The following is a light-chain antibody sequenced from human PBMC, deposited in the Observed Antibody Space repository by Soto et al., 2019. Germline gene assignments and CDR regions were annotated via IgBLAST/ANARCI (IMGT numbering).Light chain of an antibody. CDR3: QQYNNWPPT. V-gene: IGKV3-15*01. Sequence: ESVLTQSPATLSLSPGERATLSCRASHSVSSDLAWYQQKPGQAPRLLIYGASTRAIGIPARFSGSGSGTEFTLTISSLQSEDFAVYYCQQYNNWPPTFGQGTRLEI. CDR1: HSVSSD. J-gene: IGKJ5*01. CDR2: GAS.